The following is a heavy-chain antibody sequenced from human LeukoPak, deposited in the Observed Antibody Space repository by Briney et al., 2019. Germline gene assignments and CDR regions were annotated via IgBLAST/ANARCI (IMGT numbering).Heavy chain of an antibody. D-gene: IGHD6-13*01. CDR1: GFTFSDYA. CDR3: AREHIATSGNNLFDP. J-gene: IGHJ5*02. V-gene: IGHV3-30*04. CDR2: ISYDGRNK. Sequence: GGSLRLSCAASGFTFSDYAIHWVRQAPGKGLEWVSVISYDGRNKYYADSVKGRFTISRDNSKNTLFLQMNSLRAEDTAVYYCAREHIATSGNNLFDPWGQGTLVTVSS.